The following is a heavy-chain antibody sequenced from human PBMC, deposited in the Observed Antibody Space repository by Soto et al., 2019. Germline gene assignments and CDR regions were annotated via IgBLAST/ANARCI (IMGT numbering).Heavy chain of an antibody. J-gene: IGHJ6*02. CDR3: ARGRYSSSWRNGPYYYYGMDV. CDR2: INHSGST. D-gene: IGHD6-13*01. V-gene: IGHV4-34*01. CDR1: GGSFSGYY. Sequence: PSDTLSLTCAVYGGSFSGYYWSWIRQPPGKGLEWIGEINHSGSTNYNPSLKSRVTISVDTSKNQFSLKLSSVTAADTAVYYCARGRYSSSWRNGPYYYYGMDVWGQGTTVTVSS.